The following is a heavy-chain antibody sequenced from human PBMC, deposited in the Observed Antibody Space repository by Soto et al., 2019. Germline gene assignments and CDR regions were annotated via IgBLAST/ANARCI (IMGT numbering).Heavy chain of an antibody. D-gene: IGHD3-3*01. CDR1: GYSISSGYY. J-gene: IGHJ4*02. Sequence: SETLSLTCAVSGYSISSGYYWGWIRQPPGKGLEWIGSIYHSGSTYYNPSLKSRVTISVDTSKNQFSLKLSSVTAADTAVYYCARGRYDFWSGYRNYYFDYWGQGTLVTAPQ. CDR2: IYHSGST. V-gene: IGHV4-38-2*01. CDR3: ARGRYDFWSGYRNYYFDY.